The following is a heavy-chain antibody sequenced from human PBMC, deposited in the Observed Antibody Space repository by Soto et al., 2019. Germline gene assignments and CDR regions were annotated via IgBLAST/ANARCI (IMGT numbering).Heavy chain of an antibody. D-gene: IGHD3-3*01. V-gene: IGHV1-24*01. Sequence: GAPVKVSRKVSGYTLSEVPSGCVLQAPGKGLEWMGGFDPEDGETIYAQKFQGRVTMTEDTSTDTAYMELSSLRSEDTAVYYCATFWSGYPYFDYWGQGTLVTVS. CDR1: GYTLSEVP. CDR2: FDPEDGET. CDR3: ATFWSGYPYFDY. J-gene: IGHJ4*02.